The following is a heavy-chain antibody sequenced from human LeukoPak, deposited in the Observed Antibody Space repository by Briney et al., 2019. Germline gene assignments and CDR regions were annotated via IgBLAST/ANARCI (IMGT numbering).Heavy chain of an antibody. Sequence: GGSLRLSCAASGFTFSSYEMNWVRQAPGKGLEWVSYISSSGSTIYYADSVKGRFTISRDNAKNSLYLQMNSLRAEDTAVYYCARDSRYCSGGSCYRYYYMDVWGKGTTATISS. CDR2: ISSSGSTI. CDR1: GFTFSSYE. V-gene: IGHV3-48*03. J-gene: IGHJ6*03. CDR3: ARDSRYCSGGSCYRYYYMDV. D-gene: IGHD2-15*01.